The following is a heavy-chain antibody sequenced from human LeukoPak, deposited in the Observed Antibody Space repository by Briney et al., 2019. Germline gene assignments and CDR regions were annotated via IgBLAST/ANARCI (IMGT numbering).Heavy chain of an antibody. D-gene: IGHD3-22*01. J-gene: IGHJ4*02. CDR3: AIDTIVNYYDSSGYFDY. V-gene: IGHV1-69*05. CDR1: GGTFSSYA. CDR2: IIPIFGTA. Sequence: LVKVSCKASGGTFSSYAISWVRQAPGQGLEWMGGIIPIFGTANYAQKFQGRVTITTDESTSTAYMELSSLRSEDTAVYYCAIDTIVNYYDSSGYFDYWGQGTLVTVSS.